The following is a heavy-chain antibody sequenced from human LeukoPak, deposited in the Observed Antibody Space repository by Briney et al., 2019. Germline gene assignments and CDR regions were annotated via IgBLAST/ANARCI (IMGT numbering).Heavy chain of an antibody. CDR1: GGSISSSSYY. Sequence: SETLSLTXTVSGGSISSSSYYWGWIRQPPGKGLEWIGSIYYSGSTYYNPSLKGRVTISVDTSKNQFSLKLSSVTAADTAVYYCAEITVASSHYYDSSGYYYGGVFDYWGQGTLVTVSS. V-gene: IGHV4-39*01. J-gene: IGHJ4*02. CDR2: IYYSGST. CDR3: AEITVASSHYYDSSGYYYGGVFDY. D-gene: IGHD3-22*01.